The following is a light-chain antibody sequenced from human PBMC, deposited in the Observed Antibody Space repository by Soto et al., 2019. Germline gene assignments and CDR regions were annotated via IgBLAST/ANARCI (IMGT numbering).Light chain of an antibody. CDR2: ATS. CDR3: QNYNSAPLT. V-gene: IGKV1-27*01. CDR1: QDISNS. J-gene: IGKJ4*01. Sequence: DIQMTQSPSSLSASVGDRVIITCRASQDISNSLAWYQQKPGKVPKVLIYATSILQSGVPARFSGSGSGTDFTLTISSLQPEDVATYYCQNYNSAPLTFGGGTKVEI.